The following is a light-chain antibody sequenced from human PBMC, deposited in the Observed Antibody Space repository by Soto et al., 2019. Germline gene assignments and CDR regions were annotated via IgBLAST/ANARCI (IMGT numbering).Light chain of an antibody. CDR1: QSVSSSY. V-gene: IGKV3D-20*02. J-gene: IGKJ1*01. Sequence: EIVLTQSPGTLSLSPGERATLSCMASQSVSSSYLAWYQQKPGQAPRLLIYDASNRATGIPARFSGSGSGTEFTLTISSLQSEDFAVYYCQQRSDWPWTFGQGTKVDIK. CDR3: QQRSDWPWT. CDR2: DAS.